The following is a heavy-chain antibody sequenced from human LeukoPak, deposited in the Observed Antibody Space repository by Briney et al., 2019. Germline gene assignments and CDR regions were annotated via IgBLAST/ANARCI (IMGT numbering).Heavy chain of an antibody. CDR2: INTNTGNP. J-gene: IGHJ4*02. V-gene: IGHV7-4-1*02. CDR1: GYTFTSYG. D-gene: IGHD6-13*01. Sequence: ASVKVSCKASGYTFTSYGISWVRQAPGQGLEWMGWINTNTGNPTYAQGFTGRFVFSLDTSVSTAYLQISSLKAEDTAVYYCARASSVMGATKLRIAAVMANYWGQGTLVTVSS. CDR3: ARASSVMGATKLRIAAVMANY.